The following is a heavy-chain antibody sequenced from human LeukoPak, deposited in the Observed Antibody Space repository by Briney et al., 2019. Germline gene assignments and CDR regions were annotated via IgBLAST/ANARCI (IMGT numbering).Heavy chain of an antibody. CDR1: GFTFSGYS. CDR2: ISSSSSYI. V-gene: IGHV3-21*01. Sequence: PGGSLRLSCAASGFTFSGYSMNWVRQAPGKGLEWVSSISSSSSYIYYADSVKGRFTISRDNAKNSLYLQTNSLRAEDTAVYYCARSNIAVAGDYWGQGTLVTVSS. CDR3: ARSNIAVAGDY. D-gene: IGHD6-19*01. J-gene: IGHJ4*02.